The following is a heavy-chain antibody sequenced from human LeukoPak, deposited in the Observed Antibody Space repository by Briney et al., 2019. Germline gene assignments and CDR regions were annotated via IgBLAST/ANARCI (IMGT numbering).Heavy chain of an antibody. V-gene: IGHV4-30-4*01. CDR1: GGSISSGNYY. D-gene: IGHD5-18*01. J-gene: IGHJ5*02. Sequence: SETLSLTCTVSGGSISSGNYYWSWIRQPPGKGLEWIGYIHYSGSTYYNPSLKSRVTISVDTSKNQFSLKLSSVTAADTAVYYCARAQRGYSYGFGTWFDPWGQGTLVTVSS. CDR2: IHYSGST. CDR3: ARAQRGYSYGFGTWFDP.